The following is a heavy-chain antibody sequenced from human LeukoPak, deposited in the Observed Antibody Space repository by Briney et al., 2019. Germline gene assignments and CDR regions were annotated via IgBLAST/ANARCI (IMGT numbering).Heavy chain of an antibody. CDR1: GGTFSSYT. V-gene: IGHV1-69*02. CDR2: IIPILAIA. D-gene: IGHD5-24*01. J-gene: IGHJ6*02. Sequence: SVKVSCKASGGTFSSYTISWVRQAPGQGLEWMGRIIPILAIANYAQKFQGRVTITADKSTSTAYMELSSLRSEDTAVYYCARGTFDGYNYYYYYGMDVWGQGTTVTVSS. CDR3: ARGTFDGYNYYYYYGMDV.